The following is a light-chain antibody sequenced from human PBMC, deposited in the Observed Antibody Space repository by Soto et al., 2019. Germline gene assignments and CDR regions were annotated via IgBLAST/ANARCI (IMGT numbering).Light chain of an antibody. Sequence: DVQMTQSPSSLSAFVGDRVTITCRASQGIAPYLAWFQQKPGKVPKLLIYATSTLQSGVPSRFSGSGSGTDFTLTISSLQPEDIGTYYSQKYNSVPLNFGGGTKVDIK. CDR1: QGIAPY. CDR2: ATS. J-gene: IGKJ4*01. V-gene: IGKV1-27*01. CDR3: QKYNSVPLN.